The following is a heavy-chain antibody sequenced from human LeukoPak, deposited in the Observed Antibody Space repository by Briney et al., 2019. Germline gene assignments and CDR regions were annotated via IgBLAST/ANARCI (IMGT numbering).Heavy chain of an antibody. CDR1: GFSFSSYA. D-gene: IGHD3/OR15-3a*01. J-gene: IGHJ4*02. CDR3: AKLWDFWTPVDY. CDR2: ITNSGGST. Sequence: PGGSLRLSCAASGFSFSSYAMSWVRQAPGKGLEWVSAITNSGGSTNYADSVKGRFTTSRDNSKNTLYLQMNSLTAEDTAIYYCAKLWDFWTPVDYWGQGTLVTVSS. V-gene: IGHV3-23*01.